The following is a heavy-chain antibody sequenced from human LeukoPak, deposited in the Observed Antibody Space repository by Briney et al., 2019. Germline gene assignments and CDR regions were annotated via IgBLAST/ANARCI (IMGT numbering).Heavy chain of an antibody. J-gene: IGHJ6*03. CDR1: GFTTHYW. CDR2: IDRDGRVQ. D-gene: IGHD2/OR15-2a*01. V-gene: IGHV3-7*01. CDR3: KGGSDKVLSGEYCYYMDV. Sequence: GGSLRLSCTASGFTTHYWLNWVRQSPGKGLEWVANIDRDGRVQHDVDSGEGPFTISRDSAKNSLDLQMHSLRAEDTAVYYCKGGSDKVLSGEYCYYMDVWGKGTTVTVSS.